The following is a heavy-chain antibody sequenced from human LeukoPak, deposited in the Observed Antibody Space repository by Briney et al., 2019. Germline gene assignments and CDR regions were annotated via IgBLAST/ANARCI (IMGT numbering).Heavy chain of an antibody. Sequence: SETLSLTCTVSGGSISSYYWSWIRQPPGKGLEWIGYIYYSGSTNYNPSLKSRVTISVDTSKNQFSLKLSSVTAADTAVYYCARERSDYYDSSGAFDIWGQGTMVTVSS. J-gene: IGHJ3*02. CDR1: GGSISSYY. V-gene: IGHV4-59*08. D-gene: IGHD3-22*01. CDR2: IYYSGST. CDR3: ARERSDYYDSSGAFDI.